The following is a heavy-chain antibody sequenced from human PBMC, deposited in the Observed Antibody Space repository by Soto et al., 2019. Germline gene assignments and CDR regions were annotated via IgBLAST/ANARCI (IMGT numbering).Heavy chain of an antibody. CDR2: ISYDGSNK. Sequence: PGGSLRLSCAASGFTVSSNYMSWVRQAPGKGLEWVAVISYDGSNKYYADSVKGRFTISRDNSKNTLYLQMNSLRAEDTAVYYCARDDLRINYYYGMDVWGQGTTVTV. CDR3: ARDDLRINYYYGMDV. V-gene: IGHV3-30-3*01. CDR1: GFTVSSNY. J-gene: IGHJ6*02.